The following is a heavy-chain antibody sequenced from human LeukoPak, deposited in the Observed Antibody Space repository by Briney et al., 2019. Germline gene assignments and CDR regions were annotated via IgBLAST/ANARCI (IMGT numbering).Heavy chain of an antibody. D-gene: IGHD3-22*01. CDR3: ARENYDSSIHAFDI. CDR2: INHSGST. CDR1: GGSFSGYY. V-gene: IGHV4-34*01. Sequence: SETLSLTCAVYGGSFSGYYWSWIRQPPGKGLEWIGEINHSGSTNYNPSLKSRVTISVDTSKNQFSLKLSSVTAADTAVYYCARENYDSSIHAFDIWGQGTTVTVSS. J-gene: IGHJ3*02.